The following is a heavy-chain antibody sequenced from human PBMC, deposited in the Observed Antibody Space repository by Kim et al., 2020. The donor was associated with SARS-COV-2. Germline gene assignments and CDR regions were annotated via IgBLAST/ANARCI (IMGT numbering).Heavy chain of an antibody. J-gene: IGHJ6*02. CDR3: ARGGDGPSYGMDV. CDR2: IYYSGST. V-gene: IGHV4-39*01. CDR1: GGSISSSSYY. Sequence: SETLSLTCTVSGGSISSSSYYWGWIRQPPGKGLEWIGSIYYSGSTYYNPSLKSRVTISVDTSKNQFSLKLSSVTAADTAVYYCARGGDGPSYGMDVWGQGTTVTVSS. D-gene: IGHD3-16*01.